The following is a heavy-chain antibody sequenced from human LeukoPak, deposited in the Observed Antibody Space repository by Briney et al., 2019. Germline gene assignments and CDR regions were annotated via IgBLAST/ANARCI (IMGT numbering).Heavy chain of an antibody. Sequence: PSQTLSLTCTVSGGSISSGGYYWSWIRQPPGKGLEWIGYIYHSGSTYYNPSLKSRVTISVDRSKNQFSLKLSSVTAADTAVYYCARDRLYDSSGYYYFDYWGQGTLVTVSS. V-gene: IGHV4-30-2*01. CDR2: IYHSGST. CDR1: GGSISSGGYY. J-gene: IGHJ4*02. CDR3: ARDRLYDSSGYYYFDY. D-gene: IGHD3-22*01.